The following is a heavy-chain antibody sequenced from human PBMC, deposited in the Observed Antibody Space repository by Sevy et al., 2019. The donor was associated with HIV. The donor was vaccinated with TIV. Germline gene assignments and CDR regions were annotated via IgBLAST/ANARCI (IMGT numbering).Heavy chain of an antibody. CDR1: GFTFSSYN. Sequence: GGSLRLSCAASGFTFSSYNMNWVRQAPGKGLEWVSSITSTSDYIYYADSVKGRFTISRDNAKNSLYLQMNSLRAEDTAVYYCARDQKGEYSGYDGAGYYGMDVWGQGITVTVSS. CDR3: ARDQKGEYSGYDGAGYYGMDV. CDR2: ITSTSDYI. D-gene: IGHD5-12*01. V-gene: IGHV3-21*01. J-gene: IGHJ6*02.